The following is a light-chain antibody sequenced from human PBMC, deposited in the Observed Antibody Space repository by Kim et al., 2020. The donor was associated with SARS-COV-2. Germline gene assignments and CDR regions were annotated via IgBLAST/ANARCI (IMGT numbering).Light chain of an antibody. CDR2: DAS. CDR1: RSVRTL. V-gene: IGKV3-11*01. CDR3: QQRNSSPRT. Sequence: EFALTQSPPTLSLSPGATATLSGRPSRSVRTLLVWYQQKPGQAPRLLIDDASNRATGIPARFSGSGSGTDFTLTISSLEPEDFAVYYCQQRNSSPRTFGQGTRLEIK. J-gene: IGKJ5*01.